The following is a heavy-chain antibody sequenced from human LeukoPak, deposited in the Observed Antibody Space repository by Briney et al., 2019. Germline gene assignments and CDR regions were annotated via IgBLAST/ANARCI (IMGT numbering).Heavy chain of an antibody. CDR2: MNPNSGNT. Sequence: ASVKVSCKASGYTVTSYDINWVRQAAGQGLEWRGGMNPNSGNTGYAQKFQGRVTIARNTPISTAYMEMSSLRSEDTAVYYCAKGKAVAGFDYWGQGTLVTVSS. CDR3: AKGKAVAGFDY. D-gene: IGHD6-19*01. J-gene: IGHJ4*02. V-gene: IGHV1-8*01. CDR1: GYTVTSYD.